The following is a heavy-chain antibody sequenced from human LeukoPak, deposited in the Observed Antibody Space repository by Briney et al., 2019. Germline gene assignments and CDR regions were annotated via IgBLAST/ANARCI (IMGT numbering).Heavy chain of an antibody. V-gene: IGHV3-74*01. CDR3: TEVDGF. CDR2: ISNEEISRT. Sequence: PGGSLRLSCAASGFTFSSYSMNWVRQAPGKGLVWVSTISNEEISRTFYADSVKGRFTISRDNAKNTLYLQMSSLKVEDTAVYFCTEVDGFWGQGIPVTVSS. D-gene: IGHD5-24*01. CDR1: GFTFSSYS. J-gene: IGHJ4*02.